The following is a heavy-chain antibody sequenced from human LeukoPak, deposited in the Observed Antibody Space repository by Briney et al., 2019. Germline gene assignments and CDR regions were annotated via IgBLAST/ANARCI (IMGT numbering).Heavy chain of an antibody. J-gene: IGHJ4*02. CDR2: ISWNSGSI. V-gene: IGHV3-9*01. Sequence: GGSLRLSCAASGFTFDDYAMHWVRQAPGKGLEWVSGISWNSGSIGYADSVKGRFTISRDNAKNSLYLQMNSLRAEDTALYYCAKGDLHDYFDYWGQGTLVTVSS. D-gene: IGHD4-11*01. CDR3: AKGDLHDYFDY. CDR1: GFTFDDYA.